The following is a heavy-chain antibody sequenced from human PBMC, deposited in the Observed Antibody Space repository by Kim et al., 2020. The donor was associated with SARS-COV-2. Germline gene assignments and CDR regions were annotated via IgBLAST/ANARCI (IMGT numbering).Heavy chain of an antibody. V-gene: IGHV4-38-2*02. J-gene: IGHJ4*02. CDR3: ARDLRGNCSGGSCYGGGFDY. Sequence: SETLSLTCTVSGYSISSGYYWGWIRQPPGKGLEWIGSIYHSGSTYYNPSLKSRVTISVDTSKNQFSLKLSSVTAADTAVYYCARDLRGNCSGGSCYGGGFDYWGQGTLVTVSS. D-gene: IGHD2-15*01. CDR2: IYHSGST. CDR1: GYSISSGYY.